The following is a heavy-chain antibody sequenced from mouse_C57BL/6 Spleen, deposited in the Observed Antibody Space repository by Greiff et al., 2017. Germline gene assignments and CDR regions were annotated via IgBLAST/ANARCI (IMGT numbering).Heavy chain of an antibody. Sequence: EVQRVESGPGLVKPSQSLSLTCSVTGYSITSGYYWNWIRQFPGNKLEWMGYISYDGSNNYNPSLKNRISITRDTSKNQFFLKLNSVTTEDTATYYCARGGIYYGNLESWFAYWGQGTLVTVSA. J-gene: IGHJ3*01. CDR3: ARGGIYYGNLESWFAY. V-gene: IGHV3-6*01. CDR1: GYSITSGYY. CDR2: ISYDGSN. D-gene: IGHD2-1*01.